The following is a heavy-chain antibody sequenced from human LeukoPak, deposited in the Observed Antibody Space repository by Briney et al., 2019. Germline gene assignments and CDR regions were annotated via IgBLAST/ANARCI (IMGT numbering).Heavy chain of an antibody. Sequence: PSETLSLTCTVSGYSISSGYYWGWIRQPPGKGLEWIGSIYHSGSTYYNPSLKSRVTISVDTSKNQFSLKLSSVTAADTAVYYCARDRGEQWLGEYYFDYWGQGTLVTVSS. CDR1: GYSISSGYY. CDR2: IYHSGST. V-gene: IGHV4-38-2*02. J-gene: IGHJ4*02. CDR3: ARDRGEQWLGEYYFDY. D-gene: IGHD6-19*01.